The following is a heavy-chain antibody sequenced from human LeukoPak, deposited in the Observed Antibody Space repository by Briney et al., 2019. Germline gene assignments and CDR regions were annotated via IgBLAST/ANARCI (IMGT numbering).Heavy chain of an antibody. Sequence: ASVKVSCKASGYTFTGYYMHWVRQAPGQGLERMGWISTYNGHTNYARKVQGRVTMTTDTSTSTAYMELRSLRSDDTAVYFCAREGGRYCSGGSCYSSNGWYGGLNYWGQGTLVTVSS. J-gene: IGHJ4*02. CDR2: ISTYNGHT. V-gene: IGHV1-18*04. D-gene: IGHD2-15*01. CDR3: AREGGRYCSGGSCYSSNGWYGGLNY. CDR1: GYTFTGYY.